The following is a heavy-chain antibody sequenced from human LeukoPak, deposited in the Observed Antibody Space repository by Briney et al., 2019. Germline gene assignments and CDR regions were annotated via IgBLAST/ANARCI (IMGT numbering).Heavy chain of an antibody. V-gene: IGHV3-30-3*01. D-gene: IGHD6-13*01. CDR2: ISYDGSNK. CDR1: GFTFSSYA. J-gene: IGHJ4*02. Sequence: GGSLRLSCAASGFTFSSYAMHWVRQAPGKGLEWVAVISYDGSNKYYADSVKGRFTISRDNSKNTLYLQMNSLRAEDTAVYYCARDLGAGIAAAADYWGQGTLVTVSS. CDR3: ARDLGAGIAAAADY.